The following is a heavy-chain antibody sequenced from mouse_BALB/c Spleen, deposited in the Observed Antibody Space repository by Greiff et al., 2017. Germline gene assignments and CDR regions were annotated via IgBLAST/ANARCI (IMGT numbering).Heavy chain of an antibody. Sequence: EVQLQQSGPELVKPGASVKISCKASGYSFTGYYMHWVKQSHVKSLEWIGRINPYNGATSYNQNFKDKASLTVDKSSSTAYMELHSLTSEDSAVYYCARWLLHYYAVDYWGQGTSVTVSS. J-gene: IGHJ4*01. V-gene: IGHV1-31*01. CDR2: INPYNGAT. CDR3: ARWLLHYYAVDY. CDR1: GYSFTGYY. D-gene: IGHD2-3*01.